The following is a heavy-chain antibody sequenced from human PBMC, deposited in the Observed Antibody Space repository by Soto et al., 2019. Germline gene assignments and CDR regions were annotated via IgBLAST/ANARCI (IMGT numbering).Heavy chain of an antibody. CDR2: IYYSGST. J-gene: IGHJ3*02. Sequence: SETLSLTCTVSGGSISSGDYYWSWIRQPPGKGLEWIGYIYYSGSTYYNPSLKSRVTISVDTSKNQFSLKLSSVTAADTAVYYCARDSYGGLLDIWGQGTMVNRLL. CDR3: ARDSYGGLLDI. D-gene: IGHD4-17*01. V-gene: IGHV4-30-4*01. CDR1: GGSISSGDYY.